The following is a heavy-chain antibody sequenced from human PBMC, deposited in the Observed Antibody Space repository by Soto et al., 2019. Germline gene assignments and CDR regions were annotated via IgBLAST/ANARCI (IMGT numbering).Heavy chain of an antibody. Sequence: SETLSLTCAVYGGSFSGYYWSWIRQPPGKGLEWIGEINHSGSTNYNPSLKSRVTISVDTSKNQFSLKLSSVTAADTAVYYCARGRCSGGSCYIDYWGQGTLVTVSS. CDR3: ARGRCSGGSCYIDY. CDR1: GGSFSGYY. J-gene: IGHJ4*02. D-gene: IGHD2-15*01. V-gene: IGHV4-34*01. CDR2: INHSGST.